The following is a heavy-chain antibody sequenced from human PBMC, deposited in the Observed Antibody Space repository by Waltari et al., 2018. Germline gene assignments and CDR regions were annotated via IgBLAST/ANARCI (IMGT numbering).Heavy chain of an antibody. D-gene: IGHD3-3*01. J-gene: IGHJ4*02. V-gene: IGHV3-9*01. CDR1: EFSFADRA. Sequence: EVQLVESGGGLVQPGRSLRLSCVGSEFSFADRAMHWVRQVPGKGLEWGSGIKWNGGNIGYADSVKGRFTISRDNAKNSLYLQINSVRTEDTALYYCTSDAFGNSIGGVFDYWGQGTLVNVSS. CDR3: TSDAFGNSIGGVFDY. CDR2: IKWNGGNI.